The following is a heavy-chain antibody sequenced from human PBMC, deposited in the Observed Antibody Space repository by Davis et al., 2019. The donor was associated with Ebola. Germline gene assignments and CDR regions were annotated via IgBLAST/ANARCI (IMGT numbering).Heavy chain of an antibody. Sequence: GGSLRLSCAASGFAFSSYVMSWVRRAPGKGLEWVSTLGTSADTYYADSVKGRFTISRDNSKNTLHLQMNSLRVEDTAIYYCAKDTSNVWFDVWGQGTMVTVSS. CDR2: LGTSADT. D-gene: IGHD6-19*01. CDR1: GFAFSSYV. CDR3: AKDTSNVWFDV. J-gene: IGHJ3*01. V-gene: IGHV3-23*01.